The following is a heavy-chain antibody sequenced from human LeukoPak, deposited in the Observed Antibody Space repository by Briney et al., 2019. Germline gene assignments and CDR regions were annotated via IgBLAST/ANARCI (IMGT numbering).Heavy chain of an antibody. CDR2: ISGSGDST. J-gene: IGHJ6*03. Sequence: GGSLRLSCAASGFTFSSYAMSWVRQAPGKGVEWVSGISGSGDSTYYADSVKGRFTISRDNAKNSLYLQMNSLRAEDTAVYYCARDYRYYDFWSGYYTPYYYYYMDVWGKGTTVTVSS. D-gene: IGHD3-3*01. V-gene: IGHV3-23*01. CDR1: GFTFSSYA. CDR3: ARDYRYYDFWSGYYTPYYYYYMDV.